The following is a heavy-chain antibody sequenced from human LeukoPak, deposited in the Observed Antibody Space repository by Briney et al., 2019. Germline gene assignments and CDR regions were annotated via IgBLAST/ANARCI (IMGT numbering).Heavy chain of an antibody. J-gene: IGHJ4*02. CDR2: ISYDGSNK. D-gene: IGHD3-3*01. V-gene: IGHV3-30*04. CDR3: ARDVWSCPDY. Sequence: GGSLRLSCAASGFTFSSYAMHWVRQAPGKGLEWVAVISYDGSNKYYADSVKGRFTISRDNSKNTLYLQMNSLRAEDTAVYYCARDVWSCPDYWGQGTLVTVSS. CDR1: GFTFSSYA.